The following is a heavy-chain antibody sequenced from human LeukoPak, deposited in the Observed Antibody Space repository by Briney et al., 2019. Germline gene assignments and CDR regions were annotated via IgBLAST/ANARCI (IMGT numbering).Heavy chain of an antibody. CDR2: ISVCGGST. V-gene: IGHV3-23*01. CDR1: GFTFSSYA. J-gene: IGHJ3*02. CDR3: ARWRLRYFDWLSPGAFDI. Sequence: GGTLRLSCAASGFTFSSYAMSWVRQAPGQGLEWVSAISVCGGSTYYVDSVKGRFSISRDNSKNTQYLQMNSLRAEDTAVYYCARWRLRYFDWLSPGAFDIWGQGIMVTVSS. D-gene: IGHD3-9*01.